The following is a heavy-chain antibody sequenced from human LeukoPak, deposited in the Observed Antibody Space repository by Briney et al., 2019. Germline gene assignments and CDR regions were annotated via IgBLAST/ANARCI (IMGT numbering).Heavy chain of an antibody. J-gene: IGHJ6*02. CDR1: GFTFTSSA. D-gene: IGHD3-10*01. CDR3: AASLRDGDYYYYYGMDV. CDR2: IVVGSGNT. Sequence: ASVKVYCKASGFTFTSSAMQWVRQARGQRLEWIGWIVVGSGNTNYAQKFQERVTITRDMSTSTAYMELSSLRSEDTAVYYCAASLRDGDYYYYYGMDVWGQGTTVTVSS. V-gene: IGHV1-58*02.